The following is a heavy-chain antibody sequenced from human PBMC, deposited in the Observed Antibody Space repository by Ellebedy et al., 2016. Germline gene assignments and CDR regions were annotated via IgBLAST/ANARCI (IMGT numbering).Heavy chain of an antibody. D-gene: IGHD6-6*01. V-gene: IGHV4-34*01. CDR1: GGSFSGYY. Sequence: SETLSLTXAVYGGSFSGYYWSWIRQPPGKGLEWIGEINHSGSTNYNPSLKSRVTISVDTSKNQFSLKLSSVTAADTAVYYCARRAKAALDFWGQGTLVTVSS. CDR3: ARRAKAALDF. J-gene: IGHJ4*02. CDR2: INHSGST.